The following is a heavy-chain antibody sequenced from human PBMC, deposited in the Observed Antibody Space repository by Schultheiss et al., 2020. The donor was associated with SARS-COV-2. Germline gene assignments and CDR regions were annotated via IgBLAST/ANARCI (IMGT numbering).Heavy chain of an antibody. CDR2: IGHTGSVI. CDR1: GFTFSSYS. J-gene: IGHJ2*01. CDR3: ARGRYFDL. V-gene: IGHV3-48*01. Sequence: GGSLRLSCAASGFTFSSYSINWVRQVPGKGLEWVSYIGHTGSVIYYADSVKGRFTISRDNVKNSLYLQMNSLRAEDTAVYYCARGRYFDLWGRGTLVTVSS.